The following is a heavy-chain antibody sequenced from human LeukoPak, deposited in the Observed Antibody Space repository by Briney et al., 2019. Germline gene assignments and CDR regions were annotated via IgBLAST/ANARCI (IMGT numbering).Heavy chain of an antibody. D-gene: IGHD6-19*01. CDR2: ISGSGDNT. J-gene: IGHJ5*02. CDR3: AKDERISTSGWYGWFDR. Sequence: TGGSLRLSCAASGCTFSSRAMSWVRQAPGTGLEWVSSISGSGDNTYYADSVKGRFTISRDNYKNTLYLQMNSLRADDTAVYFCAKDERISTSGWYGWFDRWGQGTLVTVSS. CDR1: GCTFSSRA. V-gene: IGHV3-23*01.